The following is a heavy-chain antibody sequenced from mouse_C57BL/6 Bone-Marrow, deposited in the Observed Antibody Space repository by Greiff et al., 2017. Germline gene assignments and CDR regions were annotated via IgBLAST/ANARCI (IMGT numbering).Heavy chain of an antibody. CDR1: GYTFTSYG. D-gene: IGHD1-1*01. J-gene: IGHJ1*03. V-gene: IGHV1-81*01. CDR2: IYPRSGNT. Sequence: QVQLKESGAELARPGASVKLSCKASGYTFTSYGISWVKQRTGPGLEWIGEIYPRSGNTYYNEKFKGKATLTAEKSSSTAYMELRSLTSEDSAVYFFARCIFLLLRYWYFDVWGTGTTVTVSS. CDR3: ARCIFLLLRYWYFDV.